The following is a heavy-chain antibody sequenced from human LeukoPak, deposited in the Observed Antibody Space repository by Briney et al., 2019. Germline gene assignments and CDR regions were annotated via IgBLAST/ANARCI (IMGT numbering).Heavy chain of an antibody. CDR1: GFTFNTYW. CDR3: VREAGGTYAFDV. CDR2: IDGDGSRA. J-gene: IGHJ3*01. Sequence: GGSLRLSCAASGFTFNTYWMHWVRQGPGKGLVRVSRIDGDGSRASYADSVKGRFTISRDNAKNTLYLQMNSPRPEDTAVYFCVREAGGTYAFDVWGQGTMVTVPS. V-gene: IGHV3-74*01. D-gene: IGHD3-16*01.